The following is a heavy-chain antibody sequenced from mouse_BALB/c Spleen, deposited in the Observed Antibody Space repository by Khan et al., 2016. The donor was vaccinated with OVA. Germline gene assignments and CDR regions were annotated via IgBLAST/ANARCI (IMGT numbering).Heavy chain of an antibody. CDR3: AGDRFDY. J-gene: IGHJ2*01. CDR1: GYTFTSYW. Sequence: VQLQESGAELAKPGASVKMSCTASGYTFTSYWMHWIKQRPGQGLEWIGYINPTSGYTDYNQKFKDKATLTADKSSSTAYMQLSSLTSDDSAVYYCAGDRFDYWGQGTALTVSS. V-gene: IGHV1-7*01. CDR2: INPTSGYT.